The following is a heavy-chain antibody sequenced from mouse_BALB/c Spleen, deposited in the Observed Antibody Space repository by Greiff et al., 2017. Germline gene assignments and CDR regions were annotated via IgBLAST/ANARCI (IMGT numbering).Heavy chain of an antibody. Sequence: EVMLVESGPGLVKPSQTVSLTCTVTGISITTGNYRWSWIRQFPGNKLEWIGYIYYSGTITYNPSLTSRTTITRDTSKNQFFLEMNSLTAEDTATYYCARADGYSPWFAYWGQGTLVTVSA. D-gene: IGHD2-3*01. J-gene: IGHJ3*01. CDR2: IYYSGTI. CDR1: GISITTGNYR. V-gene: IGHV3-5*02. CDR3: ARADGYSPWFAY.